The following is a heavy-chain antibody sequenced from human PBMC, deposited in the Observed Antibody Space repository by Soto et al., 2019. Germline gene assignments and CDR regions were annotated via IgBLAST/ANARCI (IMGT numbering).Heavy chain of an antibody. CDR3: ARASGSYYRGFDY. Sequence: SGPTLVKPTQTLTLTCTFSGFSLSTSGMCVSWIRQPPGKALERLARIDWDDGKYYSTSLKTRLTISKDNSKNQVVLTMTHMDPVDTATYYCARASGSYYRGFDYWGQGTLVTVSS. D-gene: IGHD1-26*01. J-gene: IGHJ4*02. CDR2: IDWDDGK. CDR1: GFSLSTSGMC. V-gene: IGHV2-70*11.